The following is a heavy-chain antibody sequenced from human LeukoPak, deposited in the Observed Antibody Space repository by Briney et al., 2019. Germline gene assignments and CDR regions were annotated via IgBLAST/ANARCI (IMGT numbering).Heavy chain of an antibody. Sequence: EASVKVSCKASGYSLNSYGINWVRQAPGQGLEWMGWINPNSGGINYAQKFQGRVTMTRDTSISTAYMELSRLRSDDTAVYYCARDNSARDEAWWFNPWGQGTLVTVSS. V-gene: IGHV1-2*02. J-gene: IGHJ5*02. CDR2: INPNSGGI. D-gene: IGHD5-24*01. CDR3: ARDNSARDEAWWFNP. CDR1: GYSLNSYG.